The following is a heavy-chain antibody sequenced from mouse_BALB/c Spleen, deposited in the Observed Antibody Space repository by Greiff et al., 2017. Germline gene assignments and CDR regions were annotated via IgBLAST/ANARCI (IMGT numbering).Heavy chain of an antibody. Sequence: VQLQQSGAELAKPGASVKMSCKASGYTFTSYWMHWVKQRPGQGLEWIGYINPSTGYTEYNQKFKDKATLTADKSSSTAYMQLSSLTSEDSAVYYCARGVTSYAMDYWGQGTSVTVSS. J-gene: IGHJ4*01. CDR2: INPSTGYT. V-gene: IGHV1-7*01. D-gene: IGHD2-2*01. CDR3: ARGVTSYAMDY. CDR1: GYTFTSYW.